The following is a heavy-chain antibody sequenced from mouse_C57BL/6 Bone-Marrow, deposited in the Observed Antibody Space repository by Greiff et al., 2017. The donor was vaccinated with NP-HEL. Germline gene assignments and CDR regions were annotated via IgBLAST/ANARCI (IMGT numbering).Heavy chain of an antibody. CDR3: ALTTVVATDYAMDY. V-gene: IGHV1-64*01. D-gene: IGHD1-1*01. CDR2: IHPNSGST. Sequence: VQLQQPGAELVKPGASVKLSCKASGYTFTSYWMHWVKQRPGQGLEWIGMIHPNSGSTNYNEKFKSKATLTVAKSSSTAYMQLSSLTSEDSAVYYCALTTVVATDYAMDYWGQGTSVTVSS. CDR1: GYTFTSYW. J-gene: IGHJ4*01.